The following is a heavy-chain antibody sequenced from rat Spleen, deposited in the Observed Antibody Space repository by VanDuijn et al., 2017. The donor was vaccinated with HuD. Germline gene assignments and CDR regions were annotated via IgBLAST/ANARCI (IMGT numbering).Heavy chain of an antibody. D-gene: IGHD1-11*01. CDR2: ISNTGGST. CDR1: GVTFNNLW. J-gene: IGHJ3*01. V-gene: IGHV5-31*01. CDR3: ARLGTEGIGNWFTY. Sequence: EMQLVESGGGLVQPGRSLKLSCVASGVTFNNLWSSWIRQAPGMALVWRVSISNTGGSTYYRDSVKGRFTISRDNAKSTLYLQMDSLRYEDTATYYCARLGTEGIGNWFTYWGQGTLVTVSS.